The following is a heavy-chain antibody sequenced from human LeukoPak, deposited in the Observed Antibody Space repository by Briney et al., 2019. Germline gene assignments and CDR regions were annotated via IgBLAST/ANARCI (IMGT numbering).Heavy chain of an antibody. J-gene: IGHJ1*01. CDR2: INPSGGST. Sequence: ASVKVSFTASGYTFTRYLMHWVRQAPGQGLEWMGIINPSGGSTNYPQKFQGRVTMTRDTSTSTVYMELSSLRSEDTAVYFCATGRDGYNSEYFQHWGQGTLVTVSS. D-gene: IGHD5-24*01. V-gene: IGHV1-46*01. CDR1: GYTFTRYL. CDR3: ATGRDGYNSEYFQH.